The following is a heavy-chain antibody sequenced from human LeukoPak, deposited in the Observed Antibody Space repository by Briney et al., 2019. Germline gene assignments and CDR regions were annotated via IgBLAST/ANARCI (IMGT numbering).Heavy chain of an antibody. J-gene: IGHJ6*03. CDR2: ISAYNGNT. CDR1: GYTFTTYG. CDR3: ARGRAYPFPEYYMDV. V-gene: IGHV1-18*01. Sequence: GASVKVSCKASGYTFTTYGINWVRQAPGQGLEWMGWISAYNGNTNFAQKLQGRVTMTTDTSTSTAYMELRSLRSEDTAVYYCARGRAYPFPEYYMDVWGKGTTVTISS.